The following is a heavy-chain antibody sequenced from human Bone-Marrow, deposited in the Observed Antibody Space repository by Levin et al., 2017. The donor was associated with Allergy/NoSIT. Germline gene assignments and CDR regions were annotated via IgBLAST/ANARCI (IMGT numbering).Heavy chain of an antibody. Sequence: GGSLRLSCAASGFNFYYYALHWVRQTPGKGLEWVALISYDGSNIYYADSVRGRVTISRDNSKNTVNLQMNSLRGDDTGVYYCARDRGTNRYYYGVLDFWGQGTLVTVSS. J-gene: IGHJ4*02. CDR2: ISYDGSNI. D-gene: IGHD2/OR15-2a*01. V-gene: IGHV3-30*04. CDR1: GFNFYYYA. CDR3: ARDRGTNRYYYGVLDF.